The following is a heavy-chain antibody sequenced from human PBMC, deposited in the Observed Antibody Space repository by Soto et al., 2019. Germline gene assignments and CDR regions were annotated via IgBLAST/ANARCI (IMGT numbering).Heavy chain of an antibody. CDR1: GGTFSSYT. CDR2: IIPILGIA. CDR3: ARVETHYDYIWGSYRNDAFDI. Sequence: QVQLVQSGAEVKKPGSSVKVSCKASGGTFSSYTISWVGQAPGQGLEWMGRIIPILGIANYAQKFQGRVTITADKSTSTAYMELSSLRSEDTAVYYCARVETHYDYIWGSYRNDAFDIWGQGTMVTVSS. D-gene: IGHD3-16*02. J-gene: IGHJ3*02. V-gene: IGHV1-69*02.